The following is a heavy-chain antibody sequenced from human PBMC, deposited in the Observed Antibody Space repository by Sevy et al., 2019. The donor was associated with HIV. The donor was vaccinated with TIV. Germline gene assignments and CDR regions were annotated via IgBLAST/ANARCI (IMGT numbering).Heavy chain of an antibody. J-gene: IGHJ6*02. CDR2: ITPIFGTA. V-gene: IGHV1-69*13. Sequence: ASVKVSCKASGGTFSSYAISWVRQAPGQGLEWMGGITPIFGTANYAQKFQGRVTITADESTSTADMELSSLRSEDTAVYYCATTLGYYYYGMDVWGQGTTVTVSS. CDR3: ATTLGYYYYGMDV. CDR1: GGTFSSYA.